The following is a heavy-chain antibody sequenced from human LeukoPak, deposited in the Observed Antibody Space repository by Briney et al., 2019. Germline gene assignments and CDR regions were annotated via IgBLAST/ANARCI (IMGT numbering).Heavy chain of an antibody. V-gene: IGHV4-4*07. D-gene: IGHD6-25*01. CDR2: IYTTGTT. Sequence: SETLSLTCTVSTASVNSYFWGWVRQPAGKGLEWLGRIYTTGTTYYNPSLKSRLTLSIETSKSQFSLALRSATAADTAVDFCGRQGYTAAYHFFDYWSLGTLVTVSS. CDR1: TASVNSYF. CDR3: GRQGYTAAYHFFDY. J-gene: IGHJ4*02.